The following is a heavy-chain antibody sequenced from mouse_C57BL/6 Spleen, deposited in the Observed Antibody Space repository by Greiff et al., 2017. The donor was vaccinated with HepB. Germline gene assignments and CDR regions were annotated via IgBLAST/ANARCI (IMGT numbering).Heavy chain of an antibody. Sequence: EVQLVESGPELVKPGASVKIPCKASGYTFTDYNMDWVKQSHGKSLEWIGDINPNNGGTIYNQKFKGKATLTVDKSSSTAYMELRSLTSEDTAVYYCARSGDYDEGWYFDVWGTGTTVTVSS. V-gene: IGHV1-18*01. CDR1: GYTFTDYN. J-gene: IGHJ1*03. D-gene: IGHD2-4*01. CDR3: ARSGDYDEGWYFDV. CDR2: INPNNGGT.